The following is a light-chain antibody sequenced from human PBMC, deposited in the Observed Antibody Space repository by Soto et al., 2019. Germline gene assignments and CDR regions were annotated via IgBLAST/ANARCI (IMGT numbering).Light chain of an antibody. CDR2: DAS. Sequence: DIQMTQSPSTLSASVGDTVTITCPASQSIRTWLAWYQQKPGKAPKLLIYDASTLESGVPSRFSGSGTGTDFTLTINSLQAEDFATYYCQQTRSYPSTFGGGTKVDIK. CDR1: QSIRTW. V-gene: IGKV1-5*01. CDR3: QQTRSYPST. J-gene: IGKJ4*01.